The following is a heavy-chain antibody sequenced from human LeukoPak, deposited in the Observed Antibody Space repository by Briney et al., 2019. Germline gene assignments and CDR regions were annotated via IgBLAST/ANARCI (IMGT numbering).Heavy chain of an antibody. J-gene: IGHJ4*02. CDR1: GFTFSSYS. CDR3: ARDYGDGLGYFDY. V-gene: IGHV3-21*01. CDR2: ISSSSSYI. Sequence: GGSLRLSCAASGFTFSSYSMNWVRQAPGKGLEWVSSISSSSSYIYYADSVKGRFTISRDNAKNSLYLQMNSLRAEDTAVCYCARDYGDGLGYFDYWGQGTLVTVSS. D-gene: IGHD4-17*01.